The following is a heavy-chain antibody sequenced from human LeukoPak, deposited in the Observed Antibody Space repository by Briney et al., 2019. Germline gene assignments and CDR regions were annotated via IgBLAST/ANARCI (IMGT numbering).Heavy chain of an antibody. CDR3: ATTGAHSSGWYLY. V-gene: IGHV1-2*02. Sequence: GASVKVSCKVSGYTFTGYYMHWVRQAPGQGLEWMGWINPNSGGTNYAQKFQGRVTMTRDTSISTAYMELSRLRSDDTAVYYCATTGAHSSGWYLYWGQGTLVTVSS. D-gene: IGHD6-19*01. CDR1: GYTFTGYY. J-gene: IGHJ4*02. CDR2: INPNSGGT.